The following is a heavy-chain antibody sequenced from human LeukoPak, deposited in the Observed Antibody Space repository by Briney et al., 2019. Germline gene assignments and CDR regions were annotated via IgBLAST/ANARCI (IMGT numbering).Heavy chain of an antibody. CDR3: ARDLRDSDFWSGYTFDY. CDR1: GFTFSSYA. CDR2: ISYDGSNK. V-gene: IGHV3-30-3*01. D-gene: IGHD3-3*01. Sequence: GGSLRLSCAASGFTFSSYAMHWVRQAPGKGLEWVAVISYDGSNKYYADSVKGRFTISRDNSKNTLYLQMNSLRAEDTAVYYCARDLRDSDFWSGYTFDYWGQGTLVTVSS. J-gene: IGHJ4*02.